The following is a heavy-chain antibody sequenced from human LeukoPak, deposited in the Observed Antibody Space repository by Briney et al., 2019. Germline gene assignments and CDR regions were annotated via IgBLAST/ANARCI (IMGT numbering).Heavy chain of an antibody. D-gene: IGHD3-22*01. Sequence: ASVKVCCKASGYTFTSYGISWVRQAPGQGLEWMGWISAYNGNTNYAQKLQGRVTMTTDTSTSTAYMELRSPRSDDTAVYYCARDGGPRIGYFDSSGYHWGQGTLVTVSS. CDR2: ISAYNGNT. J-gene: IGHJ4*02. CDR3: ARDGGPRIGYFDSSGYH. V-gene: IGHV1-18*01. CDR1: GYTFTSYG.